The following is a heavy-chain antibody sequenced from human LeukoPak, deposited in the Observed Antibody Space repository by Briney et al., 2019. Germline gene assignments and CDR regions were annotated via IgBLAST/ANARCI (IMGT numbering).Heavy chain of an antibody. CDR3: ARELRFLEWTFIDY. CDR1: GGSISSYY. Sequence: SETLSLTCTVSGGSISSYYWSWIRQPPGKGLEWIGYIYYSGSTNYNPSLKSRVTISVDTSKNQFSLKLSSATAADTAVYYCARELRFLEWTFIDYWGQGTLVTVSS. D-gene: IGHD3-3*01. V-gene: IGHV4-59*01. CDR2: IYYSGST. J-gene: IGHJ4*02.